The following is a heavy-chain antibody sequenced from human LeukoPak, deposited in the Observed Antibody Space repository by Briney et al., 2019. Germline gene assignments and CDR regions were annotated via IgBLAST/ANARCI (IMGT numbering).Heavy chain of an antibody. V-gene: IGHV3-48*04. Sequence: GGSLRLSCAASGFTFSSFSMNWVRQAPGKGLEWVSYIASSSSSMYNAGSVKGRFTISRDNAKNSLYLQMNSLTAEDTAVYYCARVIGSYGDSAYWGQGTLVTVSS. CDR1: GFTFSSFS. D-gene: IGHD4-17*01. CDR3: ARVIGSYGDSAY. CDR2: IASSSSSM. J-gene: IGHJ4*02.